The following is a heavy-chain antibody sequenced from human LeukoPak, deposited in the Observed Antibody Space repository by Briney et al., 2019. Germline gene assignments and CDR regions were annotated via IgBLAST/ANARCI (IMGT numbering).Heavy chain of an antibody. J-gene: IGHJ4*02. CDR3: ARDTAAAGSLTFDY. CDR2: IWYDGSNK. D-gene: IGHD6-13*01. Sequence: GRSLRLSCAASGFTFSSYGMHWVRQAPGKGLEWVAVIWYDGSNKYYADSVKGRFTISRDNSKSTLYLQMNSLRAEDTAVYYCARDTAAAGSLTFDYWGQGTLVTVSS. V-gene: IGHV3-33*01. CDR1: GFTFSSYG.